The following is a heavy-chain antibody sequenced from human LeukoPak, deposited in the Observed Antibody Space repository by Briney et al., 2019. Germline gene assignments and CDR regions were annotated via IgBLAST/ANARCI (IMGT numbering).Heavy chain of an antibody. J-gene: IGHJ4*02. Sequence: VASVKVSCKASGGTFSSYAISWVRQAPGQGLEWMGGIIPIFGTANYAQKFQGRVTITADESTSTAYMELSSLRSEDTAVYYCARRGSGSYVLDYWGQGTLVTVSS. D-gene: IGHD3-10*01. CDR2: IIPIFGTA. CDR3: ARRGSGSYVLDY. CDR1: GGTFSSYA. V-gene: IGHV1-69*13.